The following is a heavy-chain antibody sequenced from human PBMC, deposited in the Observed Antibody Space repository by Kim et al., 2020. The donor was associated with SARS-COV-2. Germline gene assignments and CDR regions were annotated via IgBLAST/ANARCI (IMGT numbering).Heavy chain of an antibody. D-gene: IGHD6-6*01. CDR2: TYYRSKWYN. V-gene: IGHV6-1*01. CDR1: GDSVSSNSAV. CDR3: ARSSPRVLGV. J-gene: IGHJ6*02. Sequence: SQTLSLTCGISGDSVSSNSAVWNWIRQSPSRGLEWLGRTYYRSKWYNDYAVSVKSRITINPDTTKNEFSLQLNSVTPEDTAVYFCARSSPRVLGVWGQGTTVTVSS.